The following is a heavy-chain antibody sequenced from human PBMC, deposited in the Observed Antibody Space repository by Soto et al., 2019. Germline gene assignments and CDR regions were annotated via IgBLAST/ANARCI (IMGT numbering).Heavy chain of an antibody. J-gene: IGHJ6*02. CDR1: GGSVSVYS. CDR2: VSHSGSP. V-gene: IGHV4-34*01. Sequence: NPSETLSLTCAVYGGSVSVYSWGWVRQPPGKGLEWLGEVSHSGSPKYNPSLKSRVIMSIDTSRNQFSLNLSSVTAADTAVYYCARDRKKTYFYNYGLDVWGQGTAVTVSS. CDR3: ARDRKKTYFYNYGLDV.